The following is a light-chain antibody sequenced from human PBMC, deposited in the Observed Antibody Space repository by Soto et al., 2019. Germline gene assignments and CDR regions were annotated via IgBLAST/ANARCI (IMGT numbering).Light chain of an antibody. CDR1: QSVSSSY. CDR2: GAS. Sequence: EIVLTQSPGTLSLSPGERATLSCRASQSVSSSYFAWYRQKPGQAARLVIYGASSRATGIPDRFSGSGSGTDFTLTISRLEPEDFAVYYCQQYDSSPLTFGGGTMVEIK. V-gene: IGKV3-20*01. J-gene: IGKJ4*01. CDR3: QQYDSSPLT.